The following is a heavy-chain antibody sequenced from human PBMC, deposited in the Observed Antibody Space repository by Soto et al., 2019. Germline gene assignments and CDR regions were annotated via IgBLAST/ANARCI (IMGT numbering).Heavy chain of an antibody. CDR1: GGSISSYY. D-gene: IGHD3-22*01. Sequence: SETLSLTCTVSGGSISSYYWSWIRQPPGKGLEWIGYIYYSGSTNYNPSLKSRVTISVDTSKNQFSLYLQMNSLRAEDTAVYYCASPEYYYDTSGWYYWGQGTLVTVSS. CDR2: IYYSGST. V-gene: IGHV4-59*12. CDR3: ASPEYYYDTSGWYY. J-gene: IGHJ4*02.